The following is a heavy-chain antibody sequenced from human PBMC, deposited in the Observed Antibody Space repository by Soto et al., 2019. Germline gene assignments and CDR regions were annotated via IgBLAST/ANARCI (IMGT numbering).Heavy chain of an antibody. CDR2: ISYDGSNK. CDR1: GFTFSSYA. Sequence: GGSLRLSCAASGFTFSSYAMHWVRQAPGKGLEWVAVISYDGSNKYYADSVKGRFTISRDNSKNTLYLQMNSLRAEDTAVYYCARDWYGVDYWGQGTLVTVSS. J-gene: IGHJ4*02. CDR3: ARDWYGVDY. D-gene: IGHD3-10*01. V-gene: IGHV3-30-3*01.